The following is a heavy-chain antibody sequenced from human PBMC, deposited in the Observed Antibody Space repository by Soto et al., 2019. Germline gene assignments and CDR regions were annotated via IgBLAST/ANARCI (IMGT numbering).Heavy chain of an antibody. V-gene: IGHV3-23*01. D-gene: IGHD1-26*01. CDR3: AKDLVRGRWLQFDY. Sequence: GGSLRLSCAASGFTFSSYDMTWVRQAPGKGLEWVSAISGNGDRTYYADSVKGRFTISRDSSKNTLYLQMNSLRADDTAVYYCAKDLVRGRWLQFDYRGQGTLVTVSS. J-gene: IGHJ4*02. CDR1: GFTFSSYD. CDR2: ISGNGDRT.